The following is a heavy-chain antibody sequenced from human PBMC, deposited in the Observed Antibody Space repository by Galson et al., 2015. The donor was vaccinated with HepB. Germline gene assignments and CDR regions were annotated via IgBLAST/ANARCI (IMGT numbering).Heavy chain of an antibody. Sequence: QSGAEVKKPGESLRISCKGSGYSFTTYWISWVRQMPGKGLEWMGRIDPSDSYTNYSPSFQGHVTISVDESISTTYLQWSSLKASDTAIYYCARHEVSIFGVVHIDFWGQGTLVTVSS. CDR3: ARHEVSIFGVVHIDF. V-gene: IGHV5-10-1*01. CDR2: IDPSDSYT. CDR1: GYSFTTYW. D-gene: IGHD3-3*01. J-gene: IGHJ4*02.